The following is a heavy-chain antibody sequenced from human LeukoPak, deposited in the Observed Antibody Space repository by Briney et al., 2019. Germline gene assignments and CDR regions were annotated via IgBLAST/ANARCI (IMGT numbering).Heavy chain of an antibody. CDR3: AKGYSGSYWAVDS. V-gene: IGHV3-7*01. CDR1: GFTFSSYW. D-gene: IGHD1-26*01. Sequence: GGSLRLSCAASGFTFSSYWMSWVRQAPGKGLEWVANIKQDGSEKYYVDSVKGRFTISRDNSKNTVDLQMNSLRAEDSALYYCAKGYSGSYWAVDSWGQGTLVTVSS. J-gene: IGHJ4*02. CDR2: IKQDGSEK.